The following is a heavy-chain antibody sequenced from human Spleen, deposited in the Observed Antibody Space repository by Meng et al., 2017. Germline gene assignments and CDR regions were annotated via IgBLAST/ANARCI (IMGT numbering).Heavy chain of an antibody. CDR2: IYQSGST. Sequence: SETLSLTCAVSGYFISSDYFWGWIRQPPGRGLEWIGHIYQSGSTYYSPSLKSQITISTDTSKNQFSLKLSTVTAAGTTVYYCARDSGAVTGAYVDNWGQGTLVTVSS. D-gene: IGHD6-19*01. J-gene: IGHJ4*02. CDR3: ARDSGAVTGAYVDN. CDR1: GYFISSDYF. V-gene: IGHV4-38-2*02.